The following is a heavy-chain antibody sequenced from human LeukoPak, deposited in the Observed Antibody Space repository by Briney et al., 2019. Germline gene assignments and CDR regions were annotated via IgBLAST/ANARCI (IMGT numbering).Heavy chain of an antibody. D-gene: IGHD3-3*01. CDR1: GGSFSGYY. CDR3: ARAPNYDFWGGLYYYYYMDV. V-gene: IGHV4-34*01. CDR2: INHSGST. J-gene: IGHJ6*03. Sequence: PSETLSLTCAVYGGSFSGYYWSWIRQPPGKGLEWIGEINHSGSTNYNPSLKSRVTISVDTSKNQFSLKLSSVTAADTAVYYCARAPNYDFWGGLYYYYYMDVWGKGTTVTVSS.